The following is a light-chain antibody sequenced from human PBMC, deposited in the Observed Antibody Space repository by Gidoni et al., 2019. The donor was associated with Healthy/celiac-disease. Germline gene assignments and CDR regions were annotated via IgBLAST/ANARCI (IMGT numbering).Light chain of an antibody. CDR2: GAS. V-gene: IGKV3-15*01. CDR3: QQYNNWTPLT. Sequence: DIVMTQSPATLSVSPGERATLSCRASQSVSSNLAWYQQKPGQAPRLLIYGASTRATGIPARFSGSGSGTEVTLTISSLQSEDFAVYYCQQYNNWTPLTFGGGTKVEIK. J-gene: IGKJ4*01. CDR1: QSVSSN.